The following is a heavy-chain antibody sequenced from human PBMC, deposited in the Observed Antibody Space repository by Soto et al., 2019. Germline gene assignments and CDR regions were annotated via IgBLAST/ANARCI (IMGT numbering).Heavy chain of an antibody. CDR1: GYYVRSGYY. Sequence: KTSDTPSLASGAYGYYVRSGYYCGWIRKTPGQGLEWIGTIYQSGNTYYNPSLKSRVTISVDTSKNQFSLKLTSVTAAETAVYYCVRVLMAVVGDVSSVALVIWGQGTMVTVSS. V-gene: IGHV4-38-2*01. CDR3: VRVLMAVVGDVSSVALVI. J-gene: IGHJ3*02. CDR2: IYQSGNT. D-gene: IGHD1-26*01.